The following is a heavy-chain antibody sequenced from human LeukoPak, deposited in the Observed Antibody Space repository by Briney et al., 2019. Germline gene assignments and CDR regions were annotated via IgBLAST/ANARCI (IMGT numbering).Heavy chain of an antibody. V-gene: IGHV4-34*01. D-gene: IGHD3/OR15-3a*01. Sequence: SETLSLTCAVYGGSFSGYYWNWVRQPPGKGLEWIGEINHSGSTNYNPSLKSRVTISVDTSKNQFSLKLSSVTAADTAVYYCARIFGRKYYFDYWGQGTLVTVSS. CDR1: GGSFSGYY. CDR2: INHSGST. CDR3: ARIFGRKYYFDY. J-gene: IGHJ4*02.